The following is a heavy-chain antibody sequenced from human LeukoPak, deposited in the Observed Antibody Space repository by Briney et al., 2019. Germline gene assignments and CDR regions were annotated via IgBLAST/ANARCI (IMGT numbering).Heavy chain of an antibody. J-gene: IGHJ4*02. D-gene: IGHD3-22*01. Sequence: GGSLRLSCAASGFTFSSYGMHWVRQAPGKGLEWVAVISYDGSNKYYADSVKGRFTISRDNSKNTLYLQMNSLRAEDTAVYYCAKDQSNYYDSSGYRILDYWGQGTLVTVSS. CDR2: ISYDGSNK. CDR3: AKDQSNYYDSSGYRILDY. CDR1: GFTFSSYG. V-gene: IGHV3-30*18.